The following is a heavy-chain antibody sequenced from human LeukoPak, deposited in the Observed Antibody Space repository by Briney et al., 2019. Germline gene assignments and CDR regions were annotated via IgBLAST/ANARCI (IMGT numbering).Heavy chain of an antibody. CDR3: AKDQDRGSYSPNWFDP. J-gene: IGHJ5*02. V-gene: IGHV3-23*01. D-gene: IGHD1-26*01. CDR2: ISGYGGTT. Sequence: PGESLRLSCAASEFTFNNYAMSWVCQAPGKGLEWVSTISGYGGTTYFADSVKGRFTISRDNSKNTLYLQMNSLTAEDTAVYYCAKDQDRGSYSPNWFDPWGQGTLVTVSS. CDR1: EFTFNNYA.